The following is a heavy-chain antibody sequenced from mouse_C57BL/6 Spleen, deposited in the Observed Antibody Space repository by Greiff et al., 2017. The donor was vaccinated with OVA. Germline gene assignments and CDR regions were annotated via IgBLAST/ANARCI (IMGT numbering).Heavy chain of an antibody. D-gene: IGHD2-1*01. CDR1: GYTFTRYW. J-gene: IGHJ3*01. V-gene: IGHV1-5*01. CDR3: TKGDGNYGLFAY. CDR2: LYPGNSDT. Sequence: VQLQQSGTVLARPGASVKMSCKTSGYTFTRYWMHWVKQRPGQGLEWIGALYPGNSDTRYNQKFKGKAKLTAVTSASTAYMELSSLTNEDSSVYYCTKGDGNYGLFAYWGQGSLVTVSA.